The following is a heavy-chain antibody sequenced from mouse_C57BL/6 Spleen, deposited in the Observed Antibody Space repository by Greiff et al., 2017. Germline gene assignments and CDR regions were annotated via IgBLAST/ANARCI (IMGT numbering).Heavy chain of an antibody. Sequence: VQLQQPGAELVKPGASVKLSCKASGYTFTSYWMHWVKQRPGPGLEWIGMIHPNSGSTNYNEKFKSKATLTVDKSSSTAYMQLSSLTSEDSAVYYCAREDRYYYGSSYAMDYWGQGTSVTGSS. CDR3: AREDRYYYGSSYAMDY. CDR2: IHPNSGST. V-gene: IGHV1-64*01. J-gene: IGHJ4*01. D-gene: IGHD1-1*01. CDR1: GYTFTSYW.